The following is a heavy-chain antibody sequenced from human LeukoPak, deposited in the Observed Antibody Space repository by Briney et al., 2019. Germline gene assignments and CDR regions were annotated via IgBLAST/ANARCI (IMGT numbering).Heavy chain of an antibody. Sequence: PGGSLRLPCAASGFTFSSYWMSWVRQAPGKGLEWVAVISYDGSNKYYADSVKGRFTISRDNSKNTLYLQMNSLRVEDTAVYYCAKVWNYFTPADAFDIWGQGTMVTVSS. CDR3: AKVWNYFTPADAFDI. CDR1: GFTFSSYW. D-gene: IGHD1-7*01. J-gene: IGHJ3*02. CDR2: ISYDGSNK. V-gene: IGHV3-30*18.